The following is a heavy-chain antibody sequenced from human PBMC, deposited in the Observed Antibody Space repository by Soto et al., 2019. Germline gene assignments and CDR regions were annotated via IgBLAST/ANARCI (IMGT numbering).Heavy chain of an antibody. Sequence: QITLKESGPSLIKPTQTLALTCTFSGFSFNTRGVGVSWIRQPPGKTLEWLAVIYWDNDRRYRTSLTDRLSITKDMSKKQVVLTMTNVDPVATGTYYCAHLVPGPLSFAYWGQGAMVTVSS. CDR3: AHLVPGPLSFAY. CDR2: IYWDNDR. V-gene: IGHV2-5*02. J-gene: IGHJ4*02. CDR1: GFSFNTRGVG. D-gene: IGHD6-19*01.